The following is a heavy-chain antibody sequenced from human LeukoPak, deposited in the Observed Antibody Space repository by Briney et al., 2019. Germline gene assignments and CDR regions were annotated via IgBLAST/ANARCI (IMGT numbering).Heavy chain of an antibody. CDR1: GFIFDDYA. D-gene: IGHD6-19*01. CDR3: AKDQLAHLVAGTLDHIFDY. CDR2: ISWNSGSI. V-gene: IGHV3-9*01. Sequence: PGGSLRLSCAASGFIFDDYAMHWVRQAPGKGLEWVSGISWNSGSIGYADSVKGRFTISRDNAKNSLYLQMNSLRAEDTALYYCAKDQLAHLVAGTLDHIFDYWGQGTLVTVSS. J-gene: IGHJ4*02.